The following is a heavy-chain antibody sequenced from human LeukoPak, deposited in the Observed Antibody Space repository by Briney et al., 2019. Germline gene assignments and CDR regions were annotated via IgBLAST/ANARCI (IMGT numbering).Heavy chain of an antibody. D-gene: IGHD2-2*01. Sequence: SVKVSCKASGGTFSSYAISWVRQAPGQGLEWMGGIIPIFGTANYAQKFQGRVTITADESTSTAYMELSSPRSEDTAVYYCARRGVGYCSSTSCYYPDDYYGMDVWGQGTTVTVSS. J-gene: IGHJ6*02. CDR1: GGTFSSYA. CDR2: IIPIFGTA. V-gene: IGHV1-69*01. CDR3: ARRGVGYCSSTSCYYPDDYYGMDV.